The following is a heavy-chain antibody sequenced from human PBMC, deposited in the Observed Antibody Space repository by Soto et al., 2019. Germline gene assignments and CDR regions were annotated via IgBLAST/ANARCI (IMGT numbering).Heavy chain of an antibody. J-gene: IGHJ5*02. CDR2: INHSGST. V-gene: IGHV4-34*01. CDR1: GGSFSGYY. CDR3: AILRYSSSWYHNNWLDP. Sequence: PSETLSLTCAVYGGSFSGYYWHWIRQPPGKGLEWIGEINHSGSTNYNPSLKSRVTISVDTSKNQFSLKLSSVTAADTAVYYCAILRYSSSWYHNNWLDPWGQGTLVTVYS. D-gene: IGHD6-13*01.